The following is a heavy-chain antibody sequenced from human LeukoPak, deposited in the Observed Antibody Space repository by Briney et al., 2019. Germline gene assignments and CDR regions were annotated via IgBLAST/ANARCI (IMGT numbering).Heavy chain of an antibody. Sequence: ASVKVSCKASGYTVTSYYMHWVRQAPGQGLEWMGIINPSGGSTSYAQKFQGRVTITRNTSISTAYMELSSLRSEDTAVYYCARRYRRGCSSTSCYLNYWGQGTLVTVSS. D-gene: IGHD2-2*01. J-gene: IGHJ4*02. CDR1: GYTVTSYY. V-gene: IGHV1-46*01. CDR3: ARRYRRGCSSTSCYLNY. CDR2: INPSGGST.